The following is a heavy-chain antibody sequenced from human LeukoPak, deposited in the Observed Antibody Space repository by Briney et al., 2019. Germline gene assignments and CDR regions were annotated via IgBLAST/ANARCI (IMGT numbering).Heavy chain of an antibody. Sequence: SETLSLTCTVSGGXISSGGYYWSWLRQHPGKGVEWIGYTYYSGSTYYNPSLKRRVIILEDTSKNQFFLKISSVTAADTAVYYCARGRGYSYGEMATYFDYWGQGTLVTVSS. CDR1: GGXISSGGYY. D-gene: IGHD5-18*01. V-gene: IGHV4-31*03. CDR2: TYYSGST. CDR3: ARGRGYSYGEMATYFDY. J-gene: IGHJ4*02.